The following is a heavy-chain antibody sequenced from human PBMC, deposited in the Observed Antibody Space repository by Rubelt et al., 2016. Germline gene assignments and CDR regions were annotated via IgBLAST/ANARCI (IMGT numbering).Heavy chain of an antibody. CDR1: GGTFSSYA. J-gene: IGHJ6*02. Sequence: QVQLVQSGAEVKKPGSSVKVSCKASGGTFSSYAISWVRQAPGQGLEWMGGIIPIFGTENYAPKFQGRVTITADKSTGTAYMELSSLRSEDTAVYYCASPPYDILTGYDYYYGMDVWGQGTTVTVSS. V-gene: IGHV1-69*06. CDR3: ASPPYDILTGYDYYYGMDV. CDR2: IIPIFGTE. D-gene: IGHD3-9*01.